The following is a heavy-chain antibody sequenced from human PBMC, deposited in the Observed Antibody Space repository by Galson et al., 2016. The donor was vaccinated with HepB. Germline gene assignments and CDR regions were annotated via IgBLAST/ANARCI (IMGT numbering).Heavy chain of an antibody. Sequence: SLRLSCAVSGLTVSGDYMSWVRQAPRKGLEWVSAISRSGDATYYADSVKGRFTIFRDNSKDTLYLQMNSLRAEDTAVYYCAKEVGTVHPSNWCDPWGQGTLVTVSS. D-gene: IGHD1-26*01. V-gene: IGHV3-23*01. CDR1: GLTVSGDY. J-gene: IGHJ5*02. CDR3: AKEVGTVHPSNWCDP. CDR2: ISRSGDAT.